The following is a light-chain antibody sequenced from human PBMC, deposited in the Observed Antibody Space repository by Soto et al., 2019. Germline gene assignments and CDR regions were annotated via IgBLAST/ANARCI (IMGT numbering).Light chain of an antibody. Sequence: EIVMTQSPATLSVSPGETATLSCRASQSVGSAVAWYQHKPGQAPSLLIVGASIRATGVPGRFSGSGSGTEFTLTISSLQSEDFAVYYCQQYENWPPLTFGGGTTVEIK. CDR2: GAS. CDR1: QSVGSA. CDR3: QQYENWPPLT. J-gene: IGKJ4*01. V-gene: IGKV3-15*01.